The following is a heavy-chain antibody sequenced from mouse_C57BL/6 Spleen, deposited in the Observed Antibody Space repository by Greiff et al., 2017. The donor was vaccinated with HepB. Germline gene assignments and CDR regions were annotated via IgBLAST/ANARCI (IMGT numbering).Heavy chain of an antibody. Sequence: EVKVEESGGGLVKPGGSLKLSCAASGFTFSSYAMSWVRQTPEKRLEWVATISDGGSYTYYPDNVKGRFTISRDNAKNNLYLQMSHLKSEDTAMYYCARARYDYDAWFAYWGQGTLVTVSA. D-gene: IGHD2-4*01. CDR1: GFTFSSYA. J-gene: IGHJ3*01. CDR3: ARARYDYDAWFAY. V-gene: IGHV5-4*03. CDR2: ISDGGSYT.